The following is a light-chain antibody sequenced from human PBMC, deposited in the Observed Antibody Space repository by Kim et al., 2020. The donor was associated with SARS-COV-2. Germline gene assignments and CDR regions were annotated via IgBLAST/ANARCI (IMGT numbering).Light chain of an antibody. V-gene: IGKV1-39*01. J-gene: IGKJ5*01. CDR3: KQSYKTRQIT. CDR1: QSISSH. CDR2: AAS. Sequence: DIQMTQSPSSLSTSLGDRVTITCRADQSISSHLSWYQQKPGRAPKLLISAASGLQSGVPSRFRGSGSGTVFTLTISGLQPEDFATYFCKQSYKTRQITFGQGTRLEIK.